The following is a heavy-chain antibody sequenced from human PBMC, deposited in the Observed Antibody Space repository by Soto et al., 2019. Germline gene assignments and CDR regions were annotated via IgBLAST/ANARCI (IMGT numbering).Heavy chain of an antibody. CDR3: ARGVAVARLYWFDP. Sequence: PSETLSLTCSVSGDSISSGVYYWTWIRQHPGKGLEWIGYIYHNGSTHYNPSLKSRTTISLDTSKNQFSLRLSSVTAVDTAIYYCARGVAVARLYWFDPWGQGTPVTVSS. J-gene: IGHJ5*02. D-gene: IGHD6-19*01. CDR2: IYHNGST. CDR1: GDSISSGVYY. V-gene: IGHV4-31*03.